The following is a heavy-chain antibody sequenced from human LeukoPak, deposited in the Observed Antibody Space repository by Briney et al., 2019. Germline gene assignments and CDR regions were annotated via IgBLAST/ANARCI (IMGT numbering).Heavy chain of an antibody. CDR3: ATPGRAYYYDSSGYEFDY. D-gene: IGHD3-22*01. V-gene: IGHV1-2*02. Sequence: ASVKVSCKASGYTFTGYYMHWVRPAPGQGLEWMGWINPNSGGTNYAQKFQGRVTMTRDTSISKAYMELSRLRSDDTAVYYCATPGRAYYYDSSGYEFDYWGQGTLVTVSS. CDR2: INPNSGGT. J-gene: IGHJ4*02. CDR1: GYTFTGYY.